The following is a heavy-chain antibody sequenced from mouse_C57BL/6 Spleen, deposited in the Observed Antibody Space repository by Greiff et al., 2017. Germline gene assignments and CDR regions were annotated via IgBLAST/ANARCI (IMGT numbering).Heavy chain of an antibody. CDR1: GYTFTDYY. CDR3: ARGDLLWYPYYFDY. D-gene: IGHD2-1*01. CDR2: INPNNGGT. Sequence: VQLQQSGPELVKPGASVKISCKASGYTFTDYYMNWVKQSHGKSLEWIGDINPNNGGTSYNQKFKGKATLTVDKSSSTAYMELRSLTSEDSAVYYCARGDLLWYPYYFDYWGQGTTLTVSS. J-gene: IGHJ2*01. V-gene: IGHV1-26*01.